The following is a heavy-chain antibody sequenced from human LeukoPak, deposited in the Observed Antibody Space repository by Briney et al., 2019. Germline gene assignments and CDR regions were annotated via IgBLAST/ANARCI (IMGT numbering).Heavy chain of an antibody. D-gene: IGHD6-13*01. CDR1: GGSISISRSY. CDR3: ARLSSSWYDYYYYYYMDV. J-gene: IGHJ6*03. Sequence: SETLSLTCSVSGGSISISRSYWGWIRQPPGKGLEWIGSIYYSENTYYNASLKSRVTISVDTSKNQFSLKLSSVTAADTAVYYCARLSSSWYDYYYYYYMDVWGKGTTVTISS. V-gene: IGHV4-39*07. CDR2: IYYSENT.